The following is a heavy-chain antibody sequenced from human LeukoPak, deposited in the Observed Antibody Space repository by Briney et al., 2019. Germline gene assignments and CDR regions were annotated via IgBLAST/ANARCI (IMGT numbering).Heavy chain of an antibody. CDR2: FNHRGST. CDR1: GGPLSGYY. J-gene: IGHJ4*02. D-gene: IGHD3-16*02. Sequence: SETLSLTCAVYGGPLSGYYWRWIRHPPGKGLDCLGEFNHRGSTNYNPPLKSRVNISVDTSKNQFSLKLSSVTAADTAVYYCARGRYTNYVWGSYRLSYWGQGTLVTVSS. CDR3: ARGRYTNYVWGSYRLSY. V-gene: IGHV4-34*01.